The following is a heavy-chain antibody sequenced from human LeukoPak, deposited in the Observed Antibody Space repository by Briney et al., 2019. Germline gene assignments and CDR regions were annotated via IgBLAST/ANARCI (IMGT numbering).Heavy chain of an antibody. V-gene: IGHV3-23*01. CDR1: GXTFSSYA. D-gene: IGHD3-22*01. J-gene: IGHJ4*02. CDR3: AISSGYYFPFDY. CDR2: ISGSSVTT. Sequence: GGSLRLSWEGSGXTFSSYAMSWVRQAPGKGLEWVSAISGSSVTTYYADSVKGRFTISRDNSKNTLYLQMNSLRAGDTALYYCAISSGYYFPFDYWGQGTLVTVSS.